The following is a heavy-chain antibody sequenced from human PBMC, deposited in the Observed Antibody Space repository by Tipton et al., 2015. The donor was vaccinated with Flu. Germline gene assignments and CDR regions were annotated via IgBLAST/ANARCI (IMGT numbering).Heavy chain of an antibody. V-gene: IGHV4-4*07. CDR2: IYASGVT. J-gene: IGHJ3*02. CDR1: GGSMSNNF. D-gene: IGHD7-27*01. Sequence: TLSLTCTVSGGSMSNNFWSWFRQPAEKGLGWIGRIYASGVTNYNPSLKSRVTMSIDTSKNQFSLRLSSVTAADTAVYYCARDPHKLGGESDAFDIWGQGTMVTVSS. CDR3: ARDPHKLGGESDAFDI.